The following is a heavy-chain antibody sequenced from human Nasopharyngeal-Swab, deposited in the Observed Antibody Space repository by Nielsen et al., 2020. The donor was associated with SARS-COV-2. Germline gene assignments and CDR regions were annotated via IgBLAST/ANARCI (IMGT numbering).Heavy chain of an antibody. CDR3: AREGMATTTPY. D-gene: IGHD5-24*01. J-gene: IGHJ4*02. CDR1: GGSISSGSYY. V-gene: IGHV4-61*02. Sequence: SETLSLTCTVSGGSISSGSYYWSWIRQPAGKGLEWIGRIYTSWSTNYNPSLKSRVTISVDTSKNQFSLKLSSVTAADTAVYYCAREGMATTTPYWGQGTLVTVSS. CDR2: IYTSWST.